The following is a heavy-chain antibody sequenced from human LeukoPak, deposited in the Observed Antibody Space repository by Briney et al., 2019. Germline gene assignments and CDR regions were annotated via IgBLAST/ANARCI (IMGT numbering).Heavy chain of an antibody. Sequence: GGSLRLSCAASGFTFSSYAMSWVRQAPGKGLEWVSGISGSGGSTYYADSVKGRFTNSRDNSKNTLYLQMNSLRAEDTAVYYCAKGSHIVVVPAAITDYWGQGTLVTVSS. J-gene: IGHJ4*02. V-gene: IGHV3-23*01. CDR3: AKGSHIVVVPAAITDY. CDR2: ISGSGGST. D-gene: IGHD2-2*01. CDR1: GFTFSSYA.